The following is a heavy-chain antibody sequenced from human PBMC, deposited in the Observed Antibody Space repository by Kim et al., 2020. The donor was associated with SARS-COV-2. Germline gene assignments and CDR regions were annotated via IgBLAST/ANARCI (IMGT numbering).Heavy chain of an antibody. Sequence: GGSLRLSCAASGFTFSSYAMHWVRQAPGKGLEWVAVISYDGSNKYYADSVKGRFTISRDNSKNTLYLQMNSLRAEDTAVYYCARVRGDYYDSSGYYFFQGLPISPLSDYWGQGTLVTVSS. CDR3: ARVRGDYYDSSGYYFFQGLPISPLSDY. V-gene: IGHV3-30*04. D-gene: IGHD3-22*01. CDR1: GFTFSSYA. CDR2: ISYDGSNK. J-gene: IGHJ4*02.